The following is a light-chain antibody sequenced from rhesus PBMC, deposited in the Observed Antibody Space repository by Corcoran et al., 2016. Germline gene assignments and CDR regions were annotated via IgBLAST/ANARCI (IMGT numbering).Light chain of an antibody. Sequence: DIQMTQSPSSLSASVGYRVTITFRASQGISDYLSWYQRKPGKAPKRLIYAASNLESGVPSSFSGRGSGTEFTLTISSLQPEDFAAYYCLQGYSSPFTFGPGTKLDIK. J-gene: IGKJ3*01. CDR2: AAS. CDR3: LQGYSSPFT. V-gene: IGKV1-36*02. CDR1: QGISDY.